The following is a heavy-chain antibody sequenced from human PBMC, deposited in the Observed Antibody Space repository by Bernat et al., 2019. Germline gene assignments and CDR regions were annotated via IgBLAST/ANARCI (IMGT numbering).Heavy chain of an antibody. CDR2: INPNSGGT. CDR1: GYTFTGYY. V-gene: IGHV1-2*06. CDR3: ATISTGVVPAAMRDY. D-gene: IGHD2-2*01. Sequence: VQLVQSGAEVKKPGASVKVSCKASGYTFTGYYMHWVRQAPGQGLEWMGRINPNSGGTNYAQKFQGRVTMTRDTSISTAYMELSRLRSDDTAVYYCATISTGVVPAAMRDYWGQGTLVTVSS. J-gene: IGHJ4*02.